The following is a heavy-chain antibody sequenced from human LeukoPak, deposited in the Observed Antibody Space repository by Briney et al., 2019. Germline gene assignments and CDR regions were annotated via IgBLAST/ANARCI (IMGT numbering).Heavy chain of an antibody. D-gene: IGHD3-22*01. J-gene: IGHJ4*02. Sequence: ASVKVSCKASGGTFSSYAISWVRQAPGQGLEWMGGIIPIFGTANYAQKFQGRVTITADESTSTAYMELSSLRSEDTAVYYCARARYYDRSGYSTDYWGQGTLVTVSS. CDR2: IIPIFGTA. V-gene: IGHV1-69*13. CDR3: ARARYYDRSGYSTDY. CDR1: GGTFSSYA.